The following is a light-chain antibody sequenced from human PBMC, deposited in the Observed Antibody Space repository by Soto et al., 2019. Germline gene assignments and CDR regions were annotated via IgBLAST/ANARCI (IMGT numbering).Light chain of an antibody. J-gene: IGKJ3*01. CDR3: QKTNSFPLT. Sequence: DIQMTQSPSSVSASAGDRVTITGRASQGISNLLAWYQQKPGKAPKLLIYGASSLQSGVPYRFSGSGSGTDFSLPIISLQPADFATYYCQKTNSFPLTFGPGTKVDI. CDR1: QGISNL. CDR2: GAS. V-gene: IGKV1-12*01.